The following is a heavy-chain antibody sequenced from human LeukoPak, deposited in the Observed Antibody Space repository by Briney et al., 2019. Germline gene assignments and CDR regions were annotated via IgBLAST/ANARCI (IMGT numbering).Heavy chain of an antibody. CDR2: ISYDGSNK. V-gene: IGHV3-30-3*01. J-gene: IGHJ3*02. D-gene: IGHD3-16*01. Sequence: GGSLRLSCAASGFTFSSYAMHWVRQAPGKGLEWVAVISYDGSNKYYADSVKGRFTISRDNSKNTLYLQMNGVRVEDTAVYYCARGGFGRPNAFDIWGQGTMVTVSS. CDR3: ARGGFGRPNAFDI. CDR1: GFTFSSYA.